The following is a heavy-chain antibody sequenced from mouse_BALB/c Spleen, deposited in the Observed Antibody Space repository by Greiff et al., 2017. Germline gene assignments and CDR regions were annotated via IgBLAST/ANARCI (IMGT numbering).Heavy chain of an antibody. CDR3: ARGDGYYTYYFDY. CDR2: ISYSGST. D-gene: IGHD2-3*01. Sequence: ESGPGLVKPSQSLSLTCTVTGYSITSDYAWNWIRQFPGNKLEWMGYISYSGSTSYNPSLKSRISITRDTSKNQFFLQLNSVTTEDTATYYCARGDGYYTYYFDYWGQGTTLTVSS. J-gene: IGHJ2*01. V-gene: IGHV3-2*02. CDR1: GYSITSDYA.